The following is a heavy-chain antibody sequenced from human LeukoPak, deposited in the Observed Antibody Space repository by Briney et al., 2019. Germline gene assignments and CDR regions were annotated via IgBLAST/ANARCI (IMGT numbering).Heavy chain of an antibody. CDR2: ISGSGGST. J-gene: IGHJ1*01. CDR1: GFTFSSYA. D-gene: IGHD6-19*01. V-gene: IGHV3-23*01. Sequence: GGSLRLSCAASGFTFSSYAMSWVRQAPEKGLEWVSAISGSGGSTYYADSVKGRFTISRDNSKNTLYLQMNSLRAEDTAVYYCAGYSSGWTSEYFQHWGQGTLVTVSS. CDR3: AGYSSGWTSEYFQH.